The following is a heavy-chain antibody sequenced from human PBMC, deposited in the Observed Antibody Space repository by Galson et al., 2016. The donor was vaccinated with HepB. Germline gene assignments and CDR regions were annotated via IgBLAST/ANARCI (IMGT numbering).Heavy chain of an antibody. J-gene: IGHJ5*01. CDR1: GFSLSTDEVA. V-gene: IGHV2-5*02. CDR3: ARQLAPFTSAWFDY. CDR2: IYWDNDK. Sequence: PALVKPTQTLTLTCTFSGFSLSTDEVAVGWLRQPPGKALEWLTLIYWDNDKRYSPSLSSRLTITKDTSRNQVVLRMTNVEPADTATYYCARQLAPFTSAWFDYWAREPWSPSPQ. D-gene: IGHD2-2*01.